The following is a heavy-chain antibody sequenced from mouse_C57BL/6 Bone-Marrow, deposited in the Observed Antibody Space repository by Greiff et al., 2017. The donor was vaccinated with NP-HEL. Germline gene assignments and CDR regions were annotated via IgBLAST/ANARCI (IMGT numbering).Heavy chain of an antibody. D-gene: IGHD2-3*01. CDR3: AREVTTFKYYFDY. CDR2: IDPSDSYT. V-gene: IGHV1-69*01. Sequence: VQLQQPGAELVMPGASVKLSCKASGYTFTSYWMHWVKQRPGQGLEWIGEIDPSDSYTNYNQKFKGKSTLTVDKSSSTAYMQLSSLTSEDSAVYYCAREVTTFKYYFDYWGQGTTLTVSS. J-gene: IGHJ2*01. CDR1: GYTFTSYW.